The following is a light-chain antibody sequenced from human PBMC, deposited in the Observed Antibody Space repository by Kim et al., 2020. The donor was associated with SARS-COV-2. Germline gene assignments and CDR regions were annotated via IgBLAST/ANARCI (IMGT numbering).Light chain of an antibody. J-gene: IGLJ3*02. CDR3: QSYDSNDHWV. CDR2: GDN. V-gene: IGLV6-57*02. CDR1: SGSIASNY. Sequence: NFMLTQPHSVSESPGKTVTISCTGSSGSIASNYVQWYQQRPGSAPTTVIYGDNQRPSGVPDRFSGSIDSSSNSASLTISGLKTEDEADYYCQSYDSNDHWVFGGGTKLTVL.